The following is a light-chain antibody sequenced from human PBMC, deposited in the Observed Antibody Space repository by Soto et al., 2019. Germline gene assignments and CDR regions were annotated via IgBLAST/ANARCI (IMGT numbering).Light chain of an antibody. CDR2: GTY. Sequence: PGERATLSCRASQSVSSTYLAWYQQQPGQAPRLLMSGTYNRATGTPDRFSGSGSGTDFTLTISRLEPEDFAVYYCQQYGSPPITVGQVTRLDIK. J-gene: IGKJ5*01. V-gene: IGKV3-20*01. CDR3: QQYGSPPIT. CDR1: QSVSSTY.